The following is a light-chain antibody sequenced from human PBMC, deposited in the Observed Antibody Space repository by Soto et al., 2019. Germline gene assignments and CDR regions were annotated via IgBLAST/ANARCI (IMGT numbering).Light chain of an antibody. CDR2: RAS. V-gene: IGKV3-15*01. J-gene: IGKJ2*01. CDR3: QQYSTWPPKYT. Sequence: EIVMTQSPATLSVSPGGRATLSCRASQSVNNYLAWYQQRPGQPPRLLIYRASTRATGIPARFSGSGSGTEFSLTISSLQSEDFAVYYCQQYSTWPPKYTFGQGTKLDI. CDR1: QSVNNY.